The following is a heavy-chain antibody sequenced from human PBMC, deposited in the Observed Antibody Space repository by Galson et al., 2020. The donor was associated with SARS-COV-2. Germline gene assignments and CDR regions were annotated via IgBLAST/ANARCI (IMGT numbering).Heavy chain of an antibody. CDR3: AKDGDYYDSSGPQREPLDY. J-gene: IGHJ4*02. V-gene: IGHV3-23*01. D-gene: IGHD3-22*01. Sequence: GGSLRLSCAASGFTFSSYAMSWVRQAPGKGLEWVSAISGSGGSTYYADSVKGRFTISRDNSKNTLYLQMNSLRAEDTAVYYCAKDGDYYDSSGPQREPLDYWGQGTLVTVSS. CDR1: GFTFSSYA. CDR2: ISGSGGST.